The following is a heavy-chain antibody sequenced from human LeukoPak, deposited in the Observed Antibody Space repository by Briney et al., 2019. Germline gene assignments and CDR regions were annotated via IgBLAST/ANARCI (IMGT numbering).Heavy chain of an antibody. Sequence: ASVKVSCKASGYDFIDYYIHWVWQAPGQGLEWMGWINPKRNATRYAQHFQGRVTLTRETSITTAYMELKRLKSDDTAVYFCAREYGTGTNFWAGFDPWGQGTLVTVSS. J-gene: IGHJ5*02. CDR3: AREYGTGTNFWAGFDP. D-gene: IGHD3/OR15-3a*01. V-gene: IGHV1-2*02. CDR2: INPKRNAT. CDR1: GYDFIDYY.